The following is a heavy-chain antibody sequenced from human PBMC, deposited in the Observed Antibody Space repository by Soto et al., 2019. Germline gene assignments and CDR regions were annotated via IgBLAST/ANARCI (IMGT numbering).Heavy chain of an antibody. CDR1: GDSVSSNSAS. CDR3: ARALDIVLLPAAILYYGMDV. D-gene: IGHD2-2*03. J-gene: IGHJ6*02. Sequence: SQTLSLTCAIYGDSVSSNSASWNWIRQSPSRGLEWLGRTYYRSKWYNDYAVSVKSRITINPDTSKHQFSLQLNSVTPEDTAVYYCARALDIVLLPAAILYYGMDVWGQETTVTDSS. CDR2: TYYRSKWYN. V-gene: IGHV6-1*01.